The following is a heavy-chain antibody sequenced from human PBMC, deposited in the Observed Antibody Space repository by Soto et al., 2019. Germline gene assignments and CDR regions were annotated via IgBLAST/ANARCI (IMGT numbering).Heavy chain of an antibody. CDR3: ARPSYISRKYDYYYYGMDV. Sequence: GESLKISCKGSGYSFTSYWIGWVRQMPGKGLEWMGIIYPGDSDTRYSPSFQGQVTISADKSISTAYLQWSSLKASDTAMYYCARPSYISRKYDYYYYGMDVRGQGTTVPVSS. CDR2: IYPGDSDT. V-gene: IGHV5-51*01. D-gene: IGHD5-18*01. J-gene: IGHJ6*02. CDR1: GYSFTSYW.